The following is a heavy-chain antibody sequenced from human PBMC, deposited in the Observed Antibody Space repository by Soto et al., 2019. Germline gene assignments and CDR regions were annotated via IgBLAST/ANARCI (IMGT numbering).Heavy chain of an antibody. V-gene: IGHV1-69*12. D-gene: IGHD1-20*01. J-gene: IGHJ6*02. Sequence: QVQLVQSGAEVKKPGSSVKVSCKASGGTFSIYAINWVRQAPGQGLEWMGGIIPIFGTADYAQKFQGRVTITADDSTRTAYMELSSLRSEDTAVYYCARSLTGTYYYYGMDVWGQGTTVTLSS. CDR3: ARSLTGTYYYYGMDV. CDR2: IIPIFGTA. CDR1: GGTFSIYA.